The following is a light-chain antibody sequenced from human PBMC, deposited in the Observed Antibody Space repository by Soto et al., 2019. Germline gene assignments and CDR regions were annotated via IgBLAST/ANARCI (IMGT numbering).Light chain of an antibody. Sequence: EIVMTQSPATLYVSPGERATLSCRASQSVSSNLAWYQQKPGQAPRLLIYGASTRATGIPARFSVSQSGTEFTLTTCSLQAEDFAVYYCQQYNNWTPWTFGQGTKVEIK. V-gene: IGKV3-15*01. CDR3: QQYNNWTPWT. CDR1: QSVSSN. J-gene: IGKJ1*01. CDR2: GAS.